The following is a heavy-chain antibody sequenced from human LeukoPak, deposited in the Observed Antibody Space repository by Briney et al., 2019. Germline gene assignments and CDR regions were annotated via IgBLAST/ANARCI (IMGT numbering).Heavy chain of an antibody. Sequence: SETLSLTCTVSGGSISSYYWSWIRQPPGKGLEWIGYIYYGGSTNCNPSLKSRVTISVDTSKNQFSLKLSSVTAADTAVYYCARYRGWSGESHFDYWGQGTLVTVSS. CDR2: IYYGGST. CDR3: ARYRGWSGESHFDY. J-gene: IGHJ4*02. CDR1: GGSISSYY. D-gene: IGHD3-10*01. V-gene: IGHV4-59*01.